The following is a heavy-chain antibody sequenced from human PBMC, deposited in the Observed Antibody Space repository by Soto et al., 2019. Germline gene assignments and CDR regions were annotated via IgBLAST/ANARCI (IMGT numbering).Heavy chain of an antibody. CDR2: IYHSGST. CDR1: GASISSGGYS. CDR3: ARDTEAYGMDV. Sequence: PSETLSLTCAVSGASISSGGYSLSRNRQPPGKGLEWIGYIYHSGSTYYNPSLKGRFTISRDNAKNSLYLQMNRLRAEDTAVYYCARDTEAYGMDVWGQGTTVTVSS. V-gene: IGHV4-30-2*01. J-gene: IGHJ6*02.